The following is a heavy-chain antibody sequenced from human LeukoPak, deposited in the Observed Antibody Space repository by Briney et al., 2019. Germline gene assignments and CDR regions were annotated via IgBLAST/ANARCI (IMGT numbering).Heavy chain of an antibody. CDR3: ARAETYCSRSTCFLY. D-gene: IGHD2-15*01. V-gene: IGHV7-4-1*02. Sequence: GASVTLSFKASEYTFTTYAMNWVRQAPGQGLEWMGWINTNTGNPTYAQGFPGRFVFSLDTSVSTAYLQISSLRAEDTAVYYCARAETYCSRSTCFLYWGQGTLVTVSS. J-gene: IGHJ4*02. CDR2: INTNTGNP. CDR1: EYTFTTYA.